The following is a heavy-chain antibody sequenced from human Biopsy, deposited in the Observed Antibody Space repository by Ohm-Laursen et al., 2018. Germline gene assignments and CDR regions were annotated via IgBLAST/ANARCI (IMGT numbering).Heavy chain of an antibody. Sequence: SQTLSLTCTVSGDSISSDFWSWIRQTPGKGLEWIGYISYTGDTNYNPSLESRITISLDTSKNQFSLMLSSVTAADTAVYYCTRDSGQWRAGDFYYYGMDVWGQGTTVTVSS. CDR3: TRDSGQWRAGDFYYYGMDV. CDR1: GDSISSDF. J-gene: IGHJ6*02. D-gene: IGHD6-19*01. V-gene: IGHV4-59*01. CDR2: ISYTGDT.